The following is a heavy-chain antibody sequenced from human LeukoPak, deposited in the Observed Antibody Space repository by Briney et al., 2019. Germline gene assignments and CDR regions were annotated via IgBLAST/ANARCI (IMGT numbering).Heavy chain of an antibody. CDR2: ISGSGGST. J-gene: IGHJ4*02. CDR3: ATDYDILTGFRSPAGSH. CDR1: GFTFSSYA. D-gene: IGHD3-9*01. V-gene: IGHV3-23*01. Sequence: GGSLRLSCAASGFTFSSYAMSWVRQAPGKGLEWVSAISGSGGSTYYADSVKGRFTISRDNSKDTLYLQMNSLRAEATAVYYCATDYDILTGFRSPAGSHWGQGTLVTVSS.